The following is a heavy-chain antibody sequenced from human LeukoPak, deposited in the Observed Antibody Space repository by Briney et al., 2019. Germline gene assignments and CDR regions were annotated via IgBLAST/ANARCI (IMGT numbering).Heavy chain of an antibody. Sequence: ASVKVSCKASGYIFTSYGISWVRQAPGQGLEWMGWISAYNGNTNYAQKFQGRVTMTTDTSTSTAYMEVRSLRSDDTAVYYCARDRGYGEWEPVDYWGQGTLVTVSS. CDR3: ARDRGYGEWEPVDY. J-gene: IGHJ4*02. D-gene: IGHD1-26*01. CDR1: GYIFTSYG. CDR2: ISAYNGNT. V-gene: IGHV1-18*01.